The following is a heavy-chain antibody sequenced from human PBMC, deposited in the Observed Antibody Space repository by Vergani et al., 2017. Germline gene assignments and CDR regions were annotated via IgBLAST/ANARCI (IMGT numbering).Heavy chain of an antibody. CDR2: IIPILGIA. D-gene: IGHD3-10*01. J-gene: IGHJ6*02. V-gene: IGHV1-69*04. Sequence: QVQLVQSGAEVKKPGSSVKVSCKASGGTFSSYAISWVRQAPGQGLEWMGRIIPILGIANYAQKFQGRVTITADKSTSTAYMELSSLRSEDTAVYYCARDKGWYYGSGLIHYYYGMDVWDQGTTVTVSS. CDR3: ARDKGWYYGSGLIHYYYGMDV. CDR1: GGTFSSYA.